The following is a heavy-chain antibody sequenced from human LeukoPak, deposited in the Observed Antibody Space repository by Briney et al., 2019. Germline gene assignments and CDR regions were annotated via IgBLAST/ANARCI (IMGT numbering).Heavy chain of an antibody. CDR3: AKDALRWAFDY. Sequence: QPGGSLRLSCAASGFTFSGYTMAWVRQAPGKGLEWVSVISVSGDTTFYLDSVKGRFTISRDNTKNMLYLQMNGLRAEDTAVYYCAKDALRWAFDYWGQGTLVTVSS. V-gene: IGHV3-23*01. D-gene: IGHD4-23*01. CDR2: ISVSGDTT. J-gene: IGHJ4*02. CDR1: GFTFSGYT.